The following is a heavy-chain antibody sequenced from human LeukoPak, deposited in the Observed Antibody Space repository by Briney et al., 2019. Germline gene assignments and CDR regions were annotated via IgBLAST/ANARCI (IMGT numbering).Heavy chain of an antibody. CDR2: IYYSGST. CDR1: GGSISGHS. D-gene: IGHD3-22*01. Sequence: PSETLFPTCTVSGGSISGHSWNWIRQPPGKGLEWIGDIYYSGSTRYNPSLESRVTISLDTSKNLFSLSLNSVTAADTAVYYCAREPRWYYYDSSSYYFDYWGQGTLVTVSS. J-gene: IGHJ4*02. CDR3: AREPRWYYYDSSSYYFDY. V-gene: IGHV4-59*11.